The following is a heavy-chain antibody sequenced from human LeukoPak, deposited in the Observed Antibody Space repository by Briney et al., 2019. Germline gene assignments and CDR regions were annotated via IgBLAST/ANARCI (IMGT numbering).Heavy chain of an antibody. V-gene: IGHV1-46*01. CDR1: GYTFTSYY. J-gene: IGHJ4*02. D-gene: IGHD3-22*01. CDR3: ARDSRYYYDSSGLDY. CDR2: INPSGGST. Sequence: ASVKVSCKASGYTFTSYYMHWVRQAPGQGLEWMGIINPSGGSTSYAQKFQGRVTMTRDMSTSTVYMELSSLRSDDTAVYYCARDSRYYYDSSGLDYWGQGTLVTVSS.